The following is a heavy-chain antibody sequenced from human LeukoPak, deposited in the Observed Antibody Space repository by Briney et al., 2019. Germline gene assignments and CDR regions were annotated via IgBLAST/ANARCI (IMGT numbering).Heavy chain of an antibody. V-gene: IGHV3-74*01. Sequence: GGSLRLSCAASGFTFSSYWMHWVRQAPGEGLVWVSRIDTDGSSTSYADSVKGRFTISRDNAKNTLYLQMNSLRAEDTAVYYCASESHGDYSASWGQGTLVTVSS. CDR2: IDTDGSST. D-gene: IGHD4-17*01. CDR3: ASESHGDYSAS. J-gene: IGHJ4*02. CDR1: GFTFSSYW.